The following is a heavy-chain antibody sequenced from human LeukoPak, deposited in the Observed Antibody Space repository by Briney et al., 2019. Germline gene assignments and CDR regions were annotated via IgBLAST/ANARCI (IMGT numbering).Heavy chain of an antibody. V-gene: IGHV5-51*01. CDR1: GNSFTSYW. CDR2: IYPGDSDT. J-gene: IGHJ5*02. D-gene: IGHD2-2*01. CDR3: SRGGYCSSTSCYENWFDP. Sequence: GESLKISCKGSGNSFTSYWIGWVGQMPGKGLEWMGIIYPGDSDTRYSPSFQGQVTISADKSISTAYLQWSSLKASDTAMYYCSRGGYCSSTSCYENWFDPWGQGTLVTVSS.